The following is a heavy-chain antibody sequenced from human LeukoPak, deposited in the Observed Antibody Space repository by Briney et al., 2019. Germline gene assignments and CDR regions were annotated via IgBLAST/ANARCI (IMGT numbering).Heavy chain of an antibody. CDR3: ARGLSGDSYGFEY. Sequence: SETLSLNCIVSDGSISYNYWSWIRQSAGKGLELIGSIYYTGSTNYNPSLRSRVTMSVDTSKNQFSLMLSSVTAADTAVYYCARGLSGDSYGFEYWGQGTLVTVSS. D-gene: IGHD5-18*01. CDR2: IYYTGST. V-gene: IGHV4-4*07. CDR1: DGSISYNY. J-gene: IGHJ4*02.